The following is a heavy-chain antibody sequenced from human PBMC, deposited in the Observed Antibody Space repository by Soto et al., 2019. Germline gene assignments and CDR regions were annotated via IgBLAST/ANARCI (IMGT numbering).Heavy chain of an antibody. CDR1: GFTFSSYG. J-gene: IGHJ6*02. Sequence: QVHLVESGGGVAQPGRSLRLSCAASGFTFSSYGMHWVRQAPGKGLEWVAIISYDGSLKYYADSVKGRFTISRDNSKRALYLQMNGLRAVDTAVYYCAKDCIVTGRYYGILNYSYVMDAWGQGTPVIVSS. CDR2: ISYDGSLK. V-gene: IGHV3-30*18. CDR3: AKDCIVTGRYYGILNYSYVMDA. D-gene: IGHD3-10*01.